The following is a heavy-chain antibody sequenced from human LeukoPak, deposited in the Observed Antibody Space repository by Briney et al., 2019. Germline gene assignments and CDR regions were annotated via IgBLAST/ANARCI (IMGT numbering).Heavy chain of an antibody. D-gene: IGHD6-13*01. CDR3: ARSSLANY. CDR2: INHSGST. CDR1: GGSFSGYY. Sequence: SETLSLTCAVYGGSFSGYYWSWIRQPPGKGLEWIGEINHSGSTNYNPSLKSRVTISVDTSRNQFSLKLSSVTAADTAVYYCARSSLANYWGQGTLVTVSS. V-gene: IGHV4-34*01. J-gene: IGHJ4*02.